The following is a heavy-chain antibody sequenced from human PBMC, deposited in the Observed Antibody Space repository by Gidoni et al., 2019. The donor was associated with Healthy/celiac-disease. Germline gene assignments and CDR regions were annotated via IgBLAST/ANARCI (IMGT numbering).Heavy chain of an antibody. Sequence: EVQLVESGGGLVQPGGSLRLSCEAAGVTFSSYSMNWVRQAPEKGLEWVSSISSRSSTIYYAASVKGRFPISRDNSKTSLYLQITSLRDEDTAVYYCARNYAPYGMDVWGQGTTVTVSS. V-gene: IGHV3-48*02. CDR3: ARNYAPYGMDV. D-gene: IGHD3-16*01. J-gene: IGHJ6*02. CDR2: ISSRSSTI. CDR1: GVTFSSYS.